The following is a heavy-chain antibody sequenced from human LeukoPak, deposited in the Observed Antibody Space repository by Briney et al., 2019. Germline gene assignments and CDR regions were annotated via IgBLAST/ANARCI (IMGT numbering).Heavy chain of an antibody. CDR3: ARAGYSGFDFNFDY. V-gene: IGHV4-30-4*01. Sequence: SETLSLTCSVSGGSVSRSDYYWCWIRQPPGKGLEWIGYIYYSGITYYNPSLKSRISMSLDTSKNQFYLKLSSVTAADTAVYYCARAGYSGFDFNFDYWGQGTLVTVSS. CDR2: IYYSGIT. J-gene: IGHJ4*02. D-gene: IGHD5-12*01. CDR1: GGSVSRSDYY.